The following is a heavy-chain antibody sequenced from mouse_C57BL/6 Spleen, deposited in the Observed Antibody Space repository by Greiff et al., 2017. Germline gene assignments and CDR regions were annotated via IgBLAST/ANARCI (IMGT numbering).Heavy chain of an antibody. CDR2: INPSNGGT. V-gene: IGHV1-53*01. CDR3: ARYDYDGDYFDY. J-gene: IGHJ2*01. D-gene: IGHD2-4*01. Sequence: QVQLQQPGTELVKPGASVKLSCKASGYTFTSYWMHWVKQRPGQGLEWIGNINPSNGGTNYNEKFKSKATLTVDKSSSTAYMQLSSLTSEDSAVXYCARYDYDGDYFDYWGQGTTLTGSS. CDR1: GYTFTSYW.